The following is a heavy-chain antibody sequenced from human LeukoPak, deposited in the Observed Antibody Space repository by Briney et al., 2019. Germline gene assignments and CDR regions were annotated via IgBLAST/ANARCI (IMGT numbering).Heavy chain of an antibody. CDR2: IYHSGST. V-gene: IGHV4-38-2*02. Sequence: SETLSLTCTVPGYSISSGYYWGWIRQPPGKGLEWIGSIYHSGSTYYNPSLKSRVTISVDTSENQFSLKLSSVTAADTAVYYCARHERAYYDYVWGSYRPGVFDYWGQGTLVTVSS. CDR1: GYSISSGYY. CDR3: ARHERAYYDYVWGSYRPGVFDY. D-gene: IGHD3-16*02. J-gene: IGHJ4*02.